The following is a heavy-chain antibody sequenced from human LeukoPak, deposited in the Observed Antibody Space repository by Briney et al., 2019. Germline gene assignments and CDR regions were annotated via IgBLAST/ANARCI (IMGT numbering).Heavy chain of an antibody. CDR3: ARHYGP. CDR2: TYYRSTWYN. CDR1: GDSVSSNSVT. Sequence: SQTLSLTCAISGDSVSSNSVTWNWTKQSPSTGLEWLGRTYYRSTWYNDYAVSVRGRITVNPDTSKNQFSLHLNSVTPEDTAVYYCARHYGPWGQGTLVTVSS. D-gene: IGHD3-16*01. J-gene: IGHJ4*02. V-gene: IGHV6-1*01.